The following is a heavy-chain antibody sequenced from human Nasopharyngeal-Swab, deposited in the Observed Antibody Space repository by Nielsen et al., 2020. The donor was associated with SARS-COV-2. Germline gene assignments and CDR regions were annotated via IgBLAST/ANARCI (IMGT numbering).Heavy chain of an antibody. D-gene: IGHD5-18*01. Sequence: GGSLRLSCAASGFTFSSYEMNWVRQAPGKGLEWVSYISSSGSTIYYADSVKGRFPISRDNAKNSLYLQMNSLRAEDTAVYYCARGYQWIQLWLYFDYWGQGTLVTVSS. CDR1: GFTFSSYE. V-gene: IGHV3-48*03. CDR2: ISSSGSTI. CDR3: ARGYQWIQLWLYFDY. J-gene: IGHJ4*02.